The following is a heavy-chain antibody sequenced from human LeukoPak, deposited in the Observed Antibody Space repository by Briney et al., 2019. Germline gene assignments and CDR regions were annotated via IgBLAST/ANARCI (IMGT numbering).Heavy chain of an antibody. Sequence: SETLSLTCTVSGGSISSYYWSWTRQPPGKGLEWIGYIYYSGSTNYNPSLKSRVTISVDTSKNQFSLKLSSVTAADTAVYYCARHLKYSSGWYGTSGVDYWGQGTLVTVSS. J-gene: IGHJ4*02. CDR2: IYYSGST. CDR3: ARHLKYSSGWYGTSGVDY. D-gene: IGHD6-19*01. CDR1: GGSISSYY. V-gene: IGHV4-59*08.